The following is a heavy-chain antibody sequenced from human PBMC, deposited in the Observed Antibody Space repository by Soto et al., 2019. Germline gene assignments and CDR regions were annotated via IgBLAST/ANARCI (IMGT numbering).Heavy chain of an antibody. CDR2: TYYRSKWYN. D-gene: IGHD6-19*01. Sequence: SQTLSLTCAISGDSVSSNSAAWNWIRQSPSRGLEWLGRTYYRSKWYNDYAVSVKSRITINPDTSKNQFSLQLNSVTPEDTAVYYCARESSVAGPSPLYYYYGMDVWGQGITVTVSS. J-gene: IGHJ6*02. V-gene: IGHV6-1*01. CDR1: GDSVSSNSAA. CDR3: ARESSVAGPSPLYYYYGMDV.